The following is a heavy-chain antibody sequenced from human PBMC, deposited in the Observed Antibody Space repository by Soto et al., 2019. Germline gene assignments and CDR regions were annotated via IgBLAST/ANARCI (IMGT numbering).Heavy chain of an antibody. CDR2: IYYSGST. J-gene: IGHJ4*02. CDR1: GGSISSYY. Sequence: QVQLQESGPGLVKPSETLSLTCTVSGGSISSYYWSWIRQPPGKGLEWIGYIYYSGSTNYNPSIKSRVTISVDTSKNQFSLKLSSVTAADTAVYYCARRYGALVDYWGQGTLVTVSS. D-gene: IGHD4-17*01. CDR3: ARRYGALVDY. V-gene: IGHV4-59*08.